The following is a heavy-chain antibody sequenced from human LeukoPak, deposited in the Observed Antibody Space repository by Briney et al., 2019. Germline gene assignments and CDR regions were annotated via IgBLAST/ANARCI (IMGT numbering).Heavy chain of an antibody. Sequence: GGSLRLSCAASGFTVSTSYMSWVRQAPGKGLEWVSGINSGGRTFYADSVKGRFTISRDNSKNTLYLQMNSLRAEDTAVYYCAKDDYYYYMDVWGKGTTVTVSS. CDR3: AKDDYYYYMDV. V-gene: IGHV3-53*01. J-gene: IGHJ6*03. CDR2: INSGGRT. CDR1: GFTVSTSY.